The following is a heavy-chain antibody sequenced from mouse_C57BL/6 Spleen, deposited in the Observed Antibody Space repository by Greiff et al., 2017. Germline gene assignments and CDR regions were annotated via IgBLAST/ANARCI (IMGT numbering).Heavy chain of an antibody. D-gene: IGHD1-1*01. CDR1: GYTFTDYH. Sequence: VQLQQSGPELVKPGASVKMSCKASGYTFTDYHMHWVKQSHGKSLEWIGYINPNNGGTSYNQKFKGKATLTVNKSSSTAYRELRSLTSEDSAVYYYARDWFTTVVDSYWYFDVWGTGTTVTVSS. CDR3: ARDWFTTVVDSYWYFDV. CDR2: INPNNGGT. J-gene: IGHJ1*03. V-gene: IGHV1-22*01.